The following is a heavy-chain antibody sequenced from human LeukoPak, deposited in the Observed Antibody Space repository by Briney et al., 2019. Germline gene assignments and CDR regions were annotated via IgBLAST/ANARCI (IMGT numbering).Heavy chain of an antibody. CDR3: ATPITGYCSGGSCYGFDY. CDR2: IYPGDSDT. D-gene: IGHD2-15*01. Sequence: GESLQISCKGSGYSFTTYWIAWVRQMPGKGLEWMGIIYPGDSDTRYSPSFQGQVTISADKSISTAYLQWSSLKASDTAMYYCATPITGYCSGGSCYGFDYWGQGTLVTVSS. V-gene: IGHV5-51*01. CDR1: GYSFTTYW. J-gene: IGHJ4*02.